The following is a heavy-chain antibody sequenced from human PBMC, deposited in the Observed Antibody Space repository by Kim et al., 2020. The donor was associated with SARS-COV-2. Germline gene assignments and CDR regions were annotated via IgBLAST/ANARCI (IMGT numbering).Heavy chain of an antibody. V-gene: IGHV5-10-1*01. D-gene: IGHD3-22*01. CDR1: GYSFTSYW. CDR3: ARRGDYYDSSGYDY. J-gene: IGHJ4*02. CDR2: IDPSDSYT. Sequence: GESLKISCKGSGYSFTSYWISWARQMPGKGLEWMGRIDPSDSYTNYSPSFQGHVTISADKSISTAYLQWSSLKASDTAMYYCARRGDYYDSSGYDYWGQGTLIPVSS.